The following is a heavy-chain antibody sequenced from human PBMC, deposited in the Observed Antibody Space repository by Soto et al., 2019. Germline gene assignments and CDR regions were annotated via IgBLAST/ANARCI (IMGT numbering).Heavy chain of an antibody. Sequence: SQTLSLTCAISGDSVSSNSAAWNWIRQSPSRGLEWLGRTYYRSKWYNDYAVSVKSRITINPDTSKNQFSLQLNSVTPEDTAVYYCARSTLYSSSGLNWFDPWGQGTLVTVSS. CDR1: GDSVSSNSAA. CDR2: TYYRSKWYN. V-gene: IGHV6-1*01. CDR3: ARSTLYSSSGLNWFDP. J-gene: IGHJ5*02. D-gene: IGHD6-6*01.